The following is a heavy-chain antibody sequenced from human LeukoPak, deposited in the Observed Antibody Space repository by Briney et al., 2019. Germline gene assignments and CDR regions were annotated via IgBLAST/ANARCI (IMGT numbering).Heavy chain of an antibody. CDR2: ISGSGGST. CDR1: GFTFSSYA. J-gene: IGHJ4*02. D-gene: IGHD2-2*01. V-gene: IGHV3-23*01. CDR3: AKRGGCCSSTSCYPG. Sequence: GGSLRLSCAASGFTFSSYAMSWVRQAPGKGLEWVSAISGSGGSTYYADSVKGRFTISRDNSKNTLYLQMNSLRAEDTAVYYCAKRGGCCSSTSCYPGWGQGTLVTVSS.